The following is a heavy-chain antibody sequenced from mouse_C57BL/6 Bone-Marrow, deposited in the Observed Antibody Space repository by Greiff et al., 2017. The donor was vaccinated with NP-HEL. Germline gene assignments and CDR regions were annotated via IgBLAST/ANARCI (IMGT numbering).Heavy chain of an antibody. Sequence: EVQRVESGGGLVKPGGSLKLSCAASGFTFSDYGMHWVRQAPEKGLEWVAYISSGSSTIYYADTVKGRFTISRDNAKNTLFLQMTSLRSEDTAMYYCARPYDGGYWYFDVWGTGTTVTVSS. D-gene: IGHD2-12*01. CDR1: GFTFSDYG. J-gene: IGHJ1*03. CDR3: ARPYDGGYWYFDV. V-gene: IGHV5-17*01. CDR2: ISSGSSTI.